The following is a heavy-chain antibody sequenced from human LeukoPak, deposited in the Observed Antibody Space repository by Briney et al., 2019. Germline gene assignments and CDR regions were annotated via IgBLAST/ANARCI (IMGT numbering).Heavy chain of an antibody. CDR2: ISGSGGGT. V-gene: IGHV3-23*01. D-gene: IGHD5-12*01. J-gene: IGHJ4*02. CDR3: AKDPIKGGYDPTVDY. CDR1: GFTFSSYA. Sequence: GGSLRLSCAASGFTFSSYAMSWVRQAPGKGLEWVSAISGSGGGTYYADSVKGRSTISRDNSKNTLYLQMNSLRAEDTAVYYCAKDPIKGGYDPTVDYWGQGTLVTVSS.